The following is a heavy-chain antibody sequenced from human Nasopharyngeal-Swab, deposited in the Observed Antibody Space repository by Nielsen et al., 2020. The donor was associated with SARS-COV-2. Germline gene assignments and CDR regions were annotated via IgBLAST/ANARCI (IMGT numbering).Heavy chain of an antibody. V-gene: IGHV3-74*01. Sequence: GESLKISCAASGFIFSRYWVHWVRQAPGKGLVWVSRVNNDGSGTAYADSVRGRFTMSRDNAESTVDLRMNSLRLEDTALYYCVVSGHDSDHVFDIWGQGTMVTVSS. J-gene: IGHJ3*02. CDR1: GFIFSRYW. D-gene: IGHD2-21*01. CDR2: VNNDGSGT. CDR3: VVSGHDSDHVFDI.